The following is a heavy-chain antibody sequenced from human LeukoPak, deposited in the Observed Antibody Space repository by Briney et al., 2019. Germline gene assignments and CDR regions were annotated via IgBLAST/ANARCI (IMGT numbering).Heavy chain of an antibody. D-gene: IGHD6-19*01. Sequence: ASVKVSCKASGYTSTSYAITWVRQTPGQGLEWMGGIIPIFGTTNYAQKFQDRVTITADKSTSTAYMKLSSLRSEDTAVYYCAREGSSGWYFDYWGQGTLVTVSS. J-gene: IGHJ4*02. CDR2: IIPIFGTT. CDR3: AREGSSGWYFDY. V-gene: IGHV1-69*06. CDR1: GYTSTSYA.